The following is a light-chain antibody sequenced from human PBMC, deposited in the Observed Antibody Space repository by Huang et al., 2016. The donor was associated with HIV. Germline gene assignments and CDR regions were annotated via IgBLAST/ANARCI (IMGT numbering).Light chain of an antibody. Sequence: EIVLTQSPATLSLSPGERASQSLSSSYLAWYQQKPVLAPRRLLYDASNRATGIPDRCSGSGSGTDFTLTISRLEPEDFAVYYCQQYGSSPLTFGGGTKVEIK. J-gene: IGKJ4*01. V-gene: IGKV3D-20*01. CDR2: DAS. CDR3: QQYGSSPLT. CDR1: QSLSSSY.